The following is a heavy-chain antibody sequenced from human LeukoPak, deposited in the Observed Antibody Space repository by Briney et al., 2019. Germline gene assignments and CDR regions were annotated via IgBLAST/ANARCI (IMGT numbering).Heavy chain of an antibody. CDR3: ARDREVGATFPTFDY. CDR1: GFSFTRYG. D-gene: IGHD1-26*01. V-gene: IGHV1-18*01. Sequence: ASVKVSCKASGFSFTRYGISWVRQAPGQGLEWMGWISAYNGNTNYAQKLQGRVTMTTDTSTSTAYMELRSLRSDDTAVYYCARDREVGATFPTFDYWGQGTLVTVSS. CDR2: ISAYNGNT. J-gene: IGHJ4*02.